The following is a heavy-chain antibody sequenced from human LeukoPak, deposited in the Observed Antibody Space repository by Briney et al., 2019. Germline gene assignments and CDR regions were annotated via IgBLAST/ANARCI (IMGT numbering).Heavy chain of an antibody. CDR1: GYTFTSYG. Sequence: ASVKVSCKASGYTFTSYGISWVRQAPGQGLEWMGWISAYNGNTNYAQKLQGRVTMTTDTSTSTAYMELRSLRSDDTAVYYCARGEQLARHYYYYGMDVWGQGTTVTVSS. V-gene: IGHV1-18*01. CDR2: ISAYNGNT. J-gene: IGHJ6*02. D-gene: IGHD6-13*01. CDR3: ARGEQLARHYYYYGMDV.